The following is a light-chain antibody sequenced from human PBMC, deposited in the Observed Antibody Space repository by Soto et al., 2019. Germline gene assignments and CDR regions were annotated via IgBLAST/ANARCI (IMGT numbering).Light chain of an antibody. V-gene: IGLV2-14*01. Sequence: QSALTQPASVSGSPGQSITISCTGTSSDVGGYHFVSWYQQHPGKAPKLMMYEVTDRPSGVSNRFSGSKSGSTASLTISGLQDEDEADYYCSSYTSRNTLAFGGGTKLTVL. J-gene: IGLJ2*01. CDR1: SSDVGGYHF. CDR2: EVT. CDR3: SSYTSRNTLA.